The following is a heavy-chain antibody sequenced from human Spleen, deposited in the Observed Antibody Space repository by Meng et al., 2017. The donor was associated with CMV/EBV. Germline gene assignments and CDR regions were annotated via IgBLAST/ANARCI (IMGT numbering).Heavy chain of an antibody. CDR3: ARDRVGSDAFDI. Sequence: SETLSLTCSVSGGSISSYYWSWIRQPPGKGLEWIGYIYYSGSTNYNPSLKSRVTISVDTSKNQFSLKLSSVTAADTAVYYCARDRVGSDAFDIWGQGTMVTVSS. V-gene: IGHV4-59*01. J-gene: IGHJ3*02. CDR2: IYYSGST. D-gene: IGHD2-2*01. CDR1: GGSISSYY.